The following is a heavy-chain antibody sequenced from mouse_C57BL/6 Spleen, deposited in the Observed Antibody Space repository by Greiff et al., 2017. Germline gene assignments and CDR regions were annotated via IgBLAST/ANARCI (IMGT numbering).Heavy chain of an antibody. CDR1: GYTFTDYY. Sequence: QVQLQQSGAELVRPGASVKLSCKASGYTFTDYYINWVKQRPGQGLEWIARIYPGSGNTYYNEKFKGKATLTAEKSSSTAYMQLSSLTSEDSAVYFCAREGITTVVATGFDYWGQGTTLTVSS. J-gene: IGHJ2*01. CDR3: AREGITTVVATGFDY. CDR2: IYPGSGNT. V-gene: IGHV1-76*01. D-gene: IGHD1-1*01.